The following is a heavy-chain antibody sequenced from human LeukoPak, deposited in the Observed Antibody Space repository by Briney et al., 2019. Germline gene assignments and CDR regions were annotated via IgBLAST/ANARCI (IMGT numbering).Heavy chain of an antibody. D-gene: IGHD2-15*01. CDR1: GGSISSSGYS. CDR2: IYHSGST. J-gene: IGHJ4*02. V-gene: IGHV4-30-2*01. CDR3: ARGRLTLDY. Sequence: SQTLSLTCAVSGGSISSSGYSWSWIRQPPGKGLEWIGYIYHSGSTYYNPSLKSRVTISVDRSKNQFSLKLSSVTAADTAVYYCARGRLTLDYWGQGTLVTVSS.